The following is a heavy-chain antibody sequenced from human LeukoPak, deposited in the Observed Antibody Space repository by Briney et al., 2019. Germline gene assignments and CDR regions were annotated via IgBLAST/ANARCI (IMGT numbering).Heavy chain of an antibody. CDR1: GGSFSGYY. Sequence: IPSETLALTCAVYGGSFSGYYWSWIRQPPGKGLEWIGEINHSGSTNYNPSLKSRVTISVDTSKNQFSLKLSSVTAADTAVYYCARVSYSSSWYWSYWGQGTLVTVSS. CDR2: INHSGST. CDR3: ARVSYSSSWYWSY. V-gene: IGHV4-34*01. D-gene: IGHD6-13*01. J-gene: IGHJ4*02.